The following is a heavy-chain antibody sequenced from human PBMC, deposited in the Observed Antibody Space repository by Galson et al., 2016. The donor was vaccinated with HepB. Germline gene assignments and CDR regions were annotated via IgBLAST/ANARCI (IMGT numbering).Heavy chain of an antibody. CDR3: ARIFPYTNYVGSFDY. CDR2: VSYSGTT. D-gene: IGHD4-11*01. Sequence: SETLSLTCTVSGGSISTSGHYGGWIRQPPGKGLEWIVSVSYSGTTYYNPSLKSRVTTSVDTSNNQFSLKRRSVTAADTAVYYCARIFPYTNYVGSFDYWGQGALVTVSS. J-gene: IGHJ4*02. CDR1: GGSISTSGHY. V-gene: IGHV4-39*01.